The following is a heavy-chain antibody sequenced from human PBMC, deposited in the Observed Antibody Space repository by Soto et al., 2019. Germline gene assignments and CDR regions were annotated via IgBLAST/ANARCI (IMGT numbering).Heavy chain of an antibody. CDR2: INPNSGGT. J-gene: IGHJ6*02. D-gene: IGHD2-15*01. CDR3: ARDLWVMGCSSGSCYRTEYGMDV. Sequence: GASVKVSCKASGYTFTGYYMHWVRQAPGQGLEWMGWINPNSGGTNYAQKFQGWVTMTRDTSISTAYMELSRLRSDDTAVYYCARDLWVMGCSSGSCYRTEYGMDVWGQGTTVTVSS. V-gene: IGHV1-2*04. CDR1: GYTFTGYY.